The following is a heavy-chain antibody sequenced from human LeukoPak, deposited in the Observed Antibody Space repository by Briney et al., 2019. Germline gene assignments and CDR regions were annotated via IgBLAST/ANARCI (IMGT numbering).Heavy chain of an antibody. J-gene: IGHJ4*02. V-gene: IGHV3-11*01. CDR3: ASRYLEWLLDY. Sequence: GGSLRLSCGASGFTFTDYYMSWVRQAPGEGLEWIAYISSSGTARRYADSVKGRFAIARDNANNSLYLQMNSLRADDTAVYYCASRYLEWLLDYWGQGTLVTVSS. CDR1: GFTFTDYY. CDR2: ISSSGTAR. D-gene: IGHD3-3*01.